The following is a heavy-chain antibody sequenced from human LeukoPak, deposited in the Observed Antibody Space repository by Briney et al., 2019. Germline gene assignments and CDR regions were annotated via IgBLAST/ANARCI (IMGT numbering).Heavy chain of an antibody. V-gene: IGHV3-23*01. J-gene: IGHJ4*02. CDR1: RFTSRDNT. CDR3: ARTLEDVTSGADYYFDS. CDR2: ISGSGGST. D-gene: IGHD3-16*01. Sequence: PGGSLRLSCAPSRFTSRDNTMTRDPQAPGKGLEWVSAISGSGGSTYYPDSVRGRFTISRDNSKNTLYLQIDSLRAEETAIYYCARTLEDVTSGADYYFDSWGQGTLVTVSS.